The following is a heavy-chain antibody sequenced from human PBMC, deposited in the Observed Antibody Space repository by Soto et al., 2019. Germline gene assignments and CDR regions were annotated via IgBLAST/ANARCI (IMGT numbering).Heavy chain of an antibody. V-gene: IGHV1-18*01. D-gene: IGHD6-13*01. Sequence: QVQLVQSGAEVKKPGASVKVSCKASGYTFTSYGISWVRQAPGQGLEWMGWISAYNGNTNYAQKLQGRVTMSTDTATSTAYLALRSLRSDDRAVYYCGRDPPTIASAGREDSWGEGSLVTVSS. CDR1: GYTFTSYG. CDR3: GRDPPTIASAGREDS. CDR2: ISAYNGNT. J-gene: IGHJ4*02.